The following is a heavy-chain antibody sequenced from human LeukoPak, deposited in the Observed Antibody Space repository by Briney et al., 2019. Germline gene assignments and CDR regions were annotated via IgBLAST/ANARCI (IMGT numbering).Heavy chain of an antibody. CDR1: GFSFSTYW. CDR2: IKQDGSEK. D-gene: IGHD3-10*01. J-gene: IGHJ4*02. Sequence: PGGSLRLSCAASGFSFSTYWMSWVRQAPGKGLEWVANIKQDGSEKYYVDSVRGRFTISRDNAKNSLYLQMNSLRAEDTAVYFCARDFGPHDYWGQGTLVTVSS. CDR3: ARDFGPHDY. V-gene: IGHV3-7*05.